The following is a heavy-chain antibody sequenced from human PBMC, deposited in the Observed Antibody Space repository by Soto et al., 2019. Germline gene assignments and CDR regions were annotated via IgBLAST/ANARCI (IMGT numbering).Heavy chain of an antibody. CDR1: GFTFSSYW. CDR2: INSDGSST. Sequence: GGSLRLSCAASGFTFSSYWMHWVRQAPGKGLVWVSRINSDGSSTSYADSVKGRFTISRDNAKNTLYLQMNSLRAEDTAVYYCARRTEDYYYGMDVWGQGTTVTVSS. CDR3: ARRTEDYYYGMDV. J-gene: IGHJ6*02. V-gene: IGHV3-74*01.